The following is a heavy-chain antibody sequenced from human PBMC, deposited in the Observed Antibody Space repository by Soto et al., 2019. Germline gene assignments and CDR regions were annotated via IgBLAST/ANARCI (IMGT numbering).Heavy chain of an antibody. Sequence: EASVKVSCKASGGTFSSYTISWVRQAPGQGLEWMGRIIPILGIANYAQRFQGRVTITADKSTSTAYMELSSLRSEDTAVYYCARDRLYDSSGYYYPATFPDNWFDPWGQGTLVTVSS. CDR3: ARDRLYDSSGYYYPATFPDNWFDP. J-gene: IGHJ5*02. V-gene: IGHV1-69*04. CDR2: IIPILGIA. CDR1: GGTFSSYT. D-gene: IGHD3-22*01.